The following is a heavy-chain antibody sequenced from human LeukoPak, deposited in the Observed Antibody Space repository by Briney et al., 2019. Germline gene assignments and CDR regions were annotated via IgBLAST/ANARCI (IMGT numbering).Heavy chain of an antibody. Sequence: GGSLRLSCAASGFTFSSYSVNWVRQAPGKGLEWVSSISSSSSYIYYADSVKGRFTISRDNAKNSLYLQMNSLRAEDTAVYYCARVGGHYYYYGMDVWGQGTTVTVSS. CDR3: ARVGGHYYYYGMDV. D-gene: IGHD2-15*01. J-gene: IGHJ6*02. CDR2: ISSSSSYI. V-gene: IGHV3-21*01. CDR1: GFTFSSYS.